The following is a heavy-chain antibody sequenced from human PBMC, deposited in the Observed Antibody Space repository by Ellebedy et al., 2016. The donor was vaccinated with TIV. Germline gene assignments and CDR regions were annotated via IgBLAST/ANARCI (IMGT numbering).Heavy chain of an antibody. Sequence: GESLKISCVASGFTFSYYWMHWVRQAPGKGLVWVSRVNGGGVSTSYSDSVKGRFTISRDNAKKTLYLQMNSLRAEDTAVYYCTRTLTSYYFDYWGQGALVTVSS. CDR3: TRTLTSYYFDY. CDR2: VNGGGVST. D-gene: IGHD2-21*02. J-gene: IGHJ4*02. V-gene: IGHV3-74*01. CDR1: GFTFSYYW.